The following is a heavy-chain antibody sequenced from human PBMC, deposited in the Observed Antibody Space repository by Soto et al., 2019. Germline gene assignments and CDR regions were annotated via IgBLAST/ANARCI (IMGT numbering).Heavy chain of an antibody. J-gene: IGHJ5*01. Sequence: ASVKVSCKTSGFNFNVFCINWVRQAPGHSLEWLGWIGVSGNTAFSQKFQGRVSLTRDPSTTTAYMEMNNLKSEDTAIYYCAKALGSPRIQVKFESWGQGTLVSVSS. CDR1: GFNFNVFC. V-gene: IGHV1-3*01. CDR3: AKALGSPRIQVKFES. CDR2: IGVSGNT. D-gene: IGHD2-15*01.